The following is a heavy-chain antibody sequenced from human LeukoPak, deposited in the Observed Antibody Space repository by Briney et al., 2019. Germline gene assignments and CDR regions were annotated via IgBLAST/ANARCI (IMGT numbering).Heavy chain of an antibody. J-gene: IGHJ6*02. CDR3: AKDHHPLNRYSSSSGGPGYYYYGMDV. CDR1: GFTFSSYA. CDR2: ISGSGGST. V-gene: IGHV3-23*01. D-gene: IGHD6-6*01. Sequence: GGSLRLSCAASGFTFSSYAMSWVRQAPGKGLEWVSAISGSGGSTYYADSVKGRFTISRDNSKNTLYLQMNSLSAEDTAVYHCAKDHHPLNRYSSSSGGPGYYYYGMDVWGQGTTVTVSS.